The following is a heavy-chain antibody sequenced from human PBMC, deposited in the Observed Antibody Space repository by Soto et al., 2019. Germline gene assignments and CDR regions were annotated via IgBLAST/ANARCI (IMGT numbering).Heavy chain of an antibody. Sequence: PSDTLSLTCAVSGGSIGSSNWWSWVRQPPGKALEWIGEIYHSGSTNYNPSLKSRVTISVDKSKNQFSLKLSSVTAADTAVYYCARDGVSYDSSGYYLGDAFDIWGQGTMVTVSS. CDR2: IYHSGST. CDR1: GGSIGSSNW. J-gene: IGHJ3*02. CDR3: ARDGVSYDSSGYYLGDAFDI. D-gene: IGHD3-22*01. V-gene: IGHV4-4*02.